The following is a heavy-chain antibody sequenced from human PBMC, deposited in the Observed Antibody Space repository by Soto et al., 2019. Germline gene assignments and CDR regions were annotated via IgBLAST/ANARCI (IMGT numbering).Heavy chain of an antibody. V-gene: IGHV1-3*01. J-gene: IGHJ6*03. CDR1: GYTFTSYA. Sequence: ASVKVSCKASGYTFTSYAMHWVRQAPGQRLEWMGWINAGNGNTKYSQKFQGRVTITRDTSASTAYMELSSLRSEDTAVYYCARDPMVREHPTRPWYMDVWGKGTTVTVSS. D-gene: IGHD3-10*01. CDR2: INAGNGNT. CDR3: ARDPMVREHPTRPWYMDV.